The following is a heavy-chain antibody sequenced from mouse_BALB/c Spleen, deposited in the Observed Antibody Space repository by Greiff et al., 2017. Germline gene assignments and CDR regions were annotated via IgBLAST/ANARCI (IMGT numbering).Heavy chain of an antibody. V-gene: IGHV7-3*02. CDR3: ASDNSGYAWFAY. D-gene: IGHD1-2*01. Sequence: EVKLMESGGGLVQPGGSLRLSCATSGFTFTDYYMSWVRQPPGKALEWLGFIRNKANGYTTEYSASVKGRFTISRDNSQSILYLQMNTLRAEDSATYYCASDNSGYAWFAYWGQGTLVTVSA. CDR1: GFTFTDYY. J-gene: IGHJ3*01. CDR2: IRNKANGYTT.